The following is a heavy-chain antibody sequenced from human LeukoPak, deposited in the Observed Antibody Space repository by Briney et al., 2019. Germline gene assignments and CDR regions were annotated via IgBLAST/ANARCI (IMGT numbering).Heavy chain of an antibody. CDR1: GGSISSHY. J-gene: IGHJ4*02. V-gene: IGHV4-59*08. Sequence: PSETLSLTCTVSGGSISSHYWSWIRQSPGKGLEWIGCIFYTGNTNYNPSLTSRVTISVDTSKLQFSLRLSSVTAADTAVYYCARHGGNSVYDPFEHWGQGTLVTVSS. CDR2: IFYTGNT. D-gene: IGHD5/OR15-5a*01. CDR3: ARHGGNSVYDPFEH.